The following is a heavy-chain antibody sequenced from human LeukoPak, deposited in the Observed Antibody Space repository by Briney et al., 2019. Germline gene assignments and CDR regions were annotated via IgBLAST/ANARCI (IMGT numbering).Heavy chain of an antibody. CDR3: ASTYYGSGSYKSARFDY. D-gene: IGHD3-10*01. CDR1: GFTFDDYA. J-gene: IGHJ4*02. Sequence: SLRLSCAASGFTFDDYAMHWVRQAPGKGLEWVSGISWNSGSIGYADSVKGRFTISRDNAKNSLYLQMNSLRAEDTALYYCASTYYGSGSYKSARFDYWGQGTLVTVSS. V-gene: IGHV3-9*01. CDR2: ISWNSGSI.